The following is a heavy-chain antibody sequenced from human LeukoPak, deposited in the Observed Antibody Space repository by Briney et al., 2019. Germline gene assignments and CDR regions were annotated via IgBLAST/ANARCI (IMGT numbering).Heavy chain of an antibody. CDR2: INWNGGST. CDR3: ARSAYYDSSGYYFDY. D-gene: IGHD3-22*01. V-gene: IGHV3-20*04. CDR1: EFTFDDYG. J-gene: IGHJ4*02. Sequence: PGGSLRLSCAASEFTFDDYGMSWVRQAPGKGLEWVSGINWNGGSTGYADSVKGRFTISKDNAKNSLYLQMNRLRAEDTALYYCARSAYYDSSGYYFDYWGQGTLVTVSS.